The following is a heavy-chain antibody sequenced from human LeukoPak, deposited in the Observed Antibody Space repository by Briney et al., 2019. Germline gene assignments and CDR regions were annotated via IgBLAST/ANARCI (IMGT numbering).Heavy chain of an antibody. Sequence: QPGGSLRLSCAASGFTFSSYAMSWVRPAPGQGLEWVSAITNSGDDTYYADSVNGRFTISRDNSKNTLYLEMSSLRAEDTAVYYCAKRRYERSGNFDYWGQGTLVTVSS. D-gene: IGHD3-22*01. J-gene: IGHJ4*02. V-gene: IGHV3-23*01. CDR1: GFTFSSYA. CDR3: AKRRYERSGNFDY. CDR2: ITNSGDDT.